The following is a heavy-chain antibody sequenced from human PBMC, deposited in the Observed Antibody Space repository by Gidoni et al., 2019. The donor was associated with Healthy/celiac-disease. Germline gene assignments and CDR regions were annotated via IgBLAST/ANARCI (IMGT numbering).Heavy chain of an antibody. CDR1: GFTFSNYW. CDR3: AREVGATNY. J-gene: IGHJ4*02. CDR2: IKQDGSAK. D-gene: IGHD1-26*01. V-gene: IGHV3-7*01. Sequence: EVQLAESGGGLVQPGGSLRLSCAASGFTFSNYWMRWVRQAPGKGLEWVANIKQDGSAKYYVDSVKGRFTISRDNAKNSLYLQMNSLRAEDTAVYYCAREVGATNYWGQGTLVTVSS.